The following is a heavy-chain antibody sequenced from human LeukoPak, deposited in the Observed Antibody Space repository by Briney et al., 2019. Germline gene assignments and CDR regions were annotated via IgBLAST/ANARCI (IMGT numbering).Heavy chain of an antibody. Sequence: HPGGSRRLSCAASGFTFRSFWMTWVRQAPGKGLEWVANIREDGSEKYYVDSVNGRFTISRDNAKNSLSLQMNSLRAEDMGVYYCARGRGIGAWGQGTTVTVSS. CDR1: GFTFRSFW. CDR3: ARGRGIGA. V-gene: IGHV3-7*01. CDR2: IREDGSEK. J-gene: IGHJ6*02.